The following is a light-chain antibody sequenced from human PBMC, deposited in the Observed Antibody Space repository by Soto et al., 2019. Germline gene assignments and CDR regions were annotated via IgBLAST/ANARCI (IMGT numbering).Light chain of an antibody. CDR2: LGS. J-gene: IGKJ3*01. CDR1: QSLLYSNGYNY. Sequence: DVVMTQSPLSLPVTPGEPASISCRSSQSLLYSNGYNYLDWYLQKPGQSPQLLIYLGSNRAPGFPDRFSGSGSGTDFTLKISRVEPEDVGVYYCMQARHIPFTFGPGTKVHIK. CDR3: MQARHIPFT. V-gene: IGKV2-28*01.